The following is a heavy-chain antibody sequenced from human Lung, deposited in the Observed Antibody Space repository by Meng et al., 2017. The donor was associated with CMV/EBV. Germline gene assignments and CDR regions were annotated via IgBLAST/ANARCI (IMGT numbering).Heavy chain of an antibody. D-gene: IGHD3-22*01. CDR3: ATTYYYDDTDYP. V-gene: IGHV3-7*01. J-gene: IGHJ5*02. Sequence: GGSLRLXCAASGFAFSNYWMTWIRQAPGKGLEWVGNINQHGSENQYADSVRGRFTISRDNARNSVYLQMNTLRAEDTAVYYCATTYYYDDTDYPSGQGTLVTVS. CDR1: GFAFSNYW. CDR2: INQHGSEN.